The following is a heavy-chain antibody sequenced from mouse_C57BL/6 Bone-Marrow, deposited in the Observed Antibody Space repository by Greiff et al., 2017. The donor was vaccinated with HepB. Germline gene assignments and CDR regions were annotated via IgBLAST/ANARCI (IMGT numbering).Heavy chain of an antibody. CDR2: IDPSDSYT. V-gene: IGHV1-69*01. D-gene: IGHD3-3*01. Sequence: QVQLQQPGAELVMPGASVKLSCKASGYTFTSYWMHWVKQRPGQGLEWIGEIDPSDSYTNYNQKFKGKSTLTVDKSSSTAYMQLSSLTSEDSAVYYCARSEGRGYFAVWGTGTTVTVSS. CDR1: GYTFTSYW. CDR3: ARSEGRGYFAV. J-gene: IGHJ1*03.